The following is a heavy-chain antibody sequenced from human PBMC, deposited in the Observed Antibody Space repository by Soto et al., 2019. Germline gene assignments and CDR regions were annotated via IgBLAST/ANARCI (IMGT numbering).Heavy chain of an antibody. Sequence: VQLVESGGGLVQPGGSLRLSCAASGFTVSTKYMSWVRQAPGKRLEWVSVIYSGGSTFYANSVRCRFTISRDNSKNALNLQMNSLRAEDTAVYYCARDPWAADFWGQGTLVTVSS. J-gene: IGHJ4*02. CDR1: GFTVSTKY. CDR3: ARDPWAADF. CDR2: IYSGGST. D-gene: IGHD3-16*01. V-gene: IGHV3-66*01.